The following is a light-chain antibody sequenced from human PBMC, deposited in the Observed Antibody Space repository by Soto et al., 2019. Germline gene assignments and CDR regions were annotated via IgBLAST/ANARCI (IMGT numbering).Light chain of an antibody. Sequence: DIQMTQSPSSLSASVGDRVTITCQASQDISNYLNWYQQKPGKAPKLLIYDASNLEADVPSRFSGSGSGPDFTFTISSLQPEDIATYYCQQYDNLPLTFGPGTKVGIK. CDR2: DAS. J-gene: IGKJ3*01. V-gene: IGKV1-33*01. CDR3: QQYDNLPLT. CDR1: QDISNY.